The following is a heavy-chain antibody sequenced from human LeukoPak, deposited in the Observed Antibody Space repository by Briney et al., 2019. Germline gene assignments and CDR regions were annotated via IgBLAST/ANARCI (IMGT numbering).Heavy chain of an antibody. Sequence: SETLSLTCAVYGGSFSGYYWSWIRQPPGKGLEWIGEINHSGSTNYNPSLKSRVTISVDTSKNQFSLKLSSVTAADTAAYYCARPLNWGSRHTFVYWGQGTLVTVSS. CDR3: ARPLNWGSRHTFVY. J-gene: IGHJ4*02. CDR1: GGSFSGYY. D-gene: IGHD7-27*01. CDR2: INHSGST. V-gene: IGHV4-34*01.